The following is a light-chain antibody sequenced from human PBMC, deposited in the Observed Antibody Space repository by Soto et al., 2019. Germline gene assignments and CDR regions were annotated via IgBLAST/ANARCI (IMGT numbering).Light chain of an antibody. CDR2: AAS. CDR1: QSVASRY. Sequence: EIVLTQSPGTLSLSPGERATLSCRASQSVASRYFAWYQQKPGQATRLLIYAASSTATGTPDRFSGSGSGTDFSLPISSRVPEDFAEDYCQQYGPLSVYTFGQGTNLEIK. CDR3: QQYGPLSVYT. V-gene: IGKV3-20*01. J-gene: IGKJ2*01.